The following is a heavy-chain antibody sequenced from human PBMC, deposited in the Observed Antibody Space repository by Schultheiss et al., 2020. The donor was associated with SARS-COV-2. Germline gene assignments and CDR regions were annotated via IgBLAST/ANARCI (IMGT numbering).Heavy chain of an antibody. CDR2: IYYSGST. Sequence: SETLSLTCTVSGGSISSGDYYWSWIRQHPGKGLERIGYIYYSGSTYYNPSLKSRVTISVDTSKNQFSLKLSSVTAADTAVYYCARDHVSSSWFDYWGQGTLVTVSS. CDR3: ARDHVSSSWFDY. D-gene: IGHD6-13*01. CDR1: GGSISSGDYY. V-gene: IGHV4-30-4*02. J-gene: IGHJ4*02.